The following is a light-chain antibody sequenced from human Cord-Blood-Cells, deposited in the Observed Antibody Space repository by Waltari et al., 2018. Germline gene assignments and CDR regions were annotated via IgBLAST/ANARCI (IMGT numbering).Light chain of an antibody. Sequence: DIQMTQSPSSLSASVGDRVTITCQASQDISNYLNWYQQKPGKAPKLLIYDASNLETGVPSRFSGSGSGTDFTFTISSLQPEDIATYYCQQCDNLPPNFTFGPGTKVDIK. CDR1: QDISNY. J-gene: IGKJ3*01. CDR2: DAS. V-gene: IGKV1-33*01. CDR3: QQCDNLPPNFT.